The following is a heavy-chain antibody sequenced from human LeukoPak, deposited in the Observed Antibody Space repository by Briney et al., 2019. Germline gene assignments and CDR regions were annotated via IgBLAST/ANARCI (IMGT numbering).Heavy chain of an antibody. V-gene: IGHV3-23*01. D-gene: IGHD3-16*01. J-gene: IGHJ1*01. CDR1: GFTVGSDY. CDR2: ISGSGGST. CDR3: AKDGGWLRPRDFQH. Sequence: PSGGSLRLSCAASGFTVGSDYMSWVRQAPGKGLEWVSGISGSGGSTYYADSVKGRFTISSDNSKNTLYLQMNSLRAEDTAVYYCAKDGGWLRPRDFQHWGQGTLVTVSS.